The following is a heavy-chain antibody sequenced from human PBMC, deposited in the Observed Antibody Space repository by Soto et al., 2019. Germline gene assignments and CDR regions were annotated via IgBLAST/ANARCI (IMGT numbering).Heavy chain of an antibody. V-gene: IGHV4-4*02. J-gene: IGHJ3*01. D-gene: IGHD1-20*01. CDR1: GGSISNSHW. Sequence: QVQLQESGPGLVKPSGTLSLTCAVSGGSISNSHWWTWVRQSPGKGLEYIGEISHSGTSNSNPSLKSRVTLSVDRSKNHFSLTLTSVTAADTAVYYCARVVLSITRGAFDAWGQGTPVIVSS. CDR3: ARVVLSITRGAFDA. CDR2: ISHSGTS.